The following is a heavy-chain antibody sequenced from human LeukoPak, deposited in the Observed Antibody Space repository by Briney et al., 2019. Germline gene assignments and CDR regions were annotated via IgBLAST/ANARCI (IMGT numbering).Heavy chain of an antibody. Sequence: SETLSLTCAVYGGSFSGYYWSWIRQPPGKGLEWIGEINHSGSTNYNPSLKSRVTISVDTSKNQFSLKLSSATAADTAVYYCARANYYDSSGYSFGMDVWGQGTTVTVSS. CDR1: GGSFSGYY. D-gene: IGHD3-22*01. CDR2: INHSGST. J-gene: IGHJ6*02. CDR3: ARANYYDSSGYSFGMDV. V-gene: IGHV4-34*01.